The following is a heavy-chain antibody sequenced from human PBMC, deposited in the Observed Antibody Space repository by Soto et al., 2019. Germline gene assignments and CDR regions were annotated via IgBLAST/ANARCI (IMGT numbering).Heavy chain of an antibody. CDR2: IYYSGST. CDR1: GGSISSYY. CDR3: ARDVGEDMDY. J-gene: IGHJ4*02. Sequence: QVQLQESGPGLVKPSETLSLTCTVSGGSISSYYWSWIRQPPGKGLEWIGYIYYSGSTNYNPSLNXXAXIXXDPSKNQFSLKLRSVTAADTAVYSCARDVGEDMDYWCQGTLVTVSS. V-gene: IGHV4-59*01. D-gene: IGHD3-10*01.